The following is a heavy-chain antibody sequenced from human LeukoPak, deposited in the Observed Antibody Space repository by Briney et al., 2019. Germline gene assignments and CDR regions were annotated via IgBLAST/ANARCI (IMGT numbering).Heavy chain of an antibody. CDR2: INHSGST. J-gene: IGHJ4*02. CDR1: GGSFSGYY. V-gene: IGHV4-34*01. D-gene: IGHD5-18*01. CDR3: ARGKGGYSYGY. Sequence: PSETLSLTCAVYGGSFSGYYWSWIRQPPGKGLEWTGEINHSGSTNYNPSLKSRVTISVDTSKNQFSLKLSSVTAADTAVYYCARGKGGYSYGYWGQGTLVTVPS.